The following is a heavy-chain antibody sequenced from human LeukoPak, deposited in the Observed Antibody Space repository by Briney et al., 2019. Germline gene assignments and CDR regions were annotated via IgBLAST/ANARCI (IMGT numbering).Heavy chain of an antibody. CDR1: GYTLTELS. D-gene: IGHD5-12*01. CDR3: AREVRKWLRLFGRGNWFDP. J-gene: IGHJ5*02. V-gene: IGHV1-24*01. CDR2: FDPEDGET. Sequence: ASVKVSCKVSGYTLTELSMHWVRQAPGKGLEWMGGFDPEDGETIYAQKFQGRVTMTEDTSTDTAYMELSSLRSEDTAVYYCAREVRKWLRLFGRGNWFDPWGQGTLVTVSS.